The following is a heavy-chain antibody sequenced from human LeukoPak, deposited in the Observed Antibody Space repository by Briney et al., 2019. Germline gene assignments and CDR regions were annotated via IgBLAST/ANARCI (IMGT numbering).Heavy chain of an antibody. CDR2: ITSGGVTT. Sequence: GGSLRLSCAASGFTFSNYAMSWVRQAPGKGLEWVSSITSGGVTTYYADSVKGRFTISRDQTKNILFLQMNSLRAEDMAVYYCAKEMATIRAFDFWGQGTMVTVSS. V-gene: IGHV3-23*01. CDR1: GFTFSNYA. J-gene: IGHJ3*01. D-gene: IGHD5-24*01. CDR3: AKEMATIRAFDF.